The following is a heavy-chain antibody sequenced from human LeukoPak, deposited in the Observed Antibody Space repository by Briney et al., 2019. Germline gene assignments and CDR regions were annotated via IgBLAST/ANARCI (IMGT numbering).Heavy chain of an antibody. D-gene: IGHD2-2*02. J-gene: IGHJ4*02. V-gene: IGHV4-4*02. CDR2: VYPSGST. CDR1: GGSISSTSL. Sequence: SETLSLTCAVSGGSISSTSLWSWVRQTPGKGLEWIGEVYPSGSTNYNPSLKSRVTISVDRSKNQFSLKLSSVAAADTAVYYCASFVRRDIVVVPAAIRRRGHAKGGFDYWGQGTLVTVSS. CDR3: ASFVRRDIVVVPAAIRRRGHAKGGFDY.